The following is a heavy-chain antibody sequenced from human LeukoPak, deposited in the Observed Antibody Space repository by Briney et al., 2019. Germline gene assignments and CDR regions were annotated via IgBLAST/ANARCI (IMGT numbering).Heavy chain of an antibody. CDR1: GYTFDDYA. V-gene: IGHV3-9*01. CDR3: AKGHTYGLGESYLDF. J-gene: IGHJ4*02. CDR2: ISWNSGSI. Sequence: GRSLRLSCEASGYTFDDYAMHWVRQAPGKGLEWVSAISWNSGSIGYADSVKGRFTISRDNGKNSLYLQMNSLRTEDTALYYCAKGHTYGLGESYLDFWGQGTLVSVSS. D-gene: IGHD5-18*01.